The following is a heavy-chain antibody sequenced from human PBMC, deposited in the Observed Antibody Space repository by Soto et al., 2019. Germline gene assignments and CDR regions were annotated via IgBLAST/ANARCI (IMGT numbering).Heavy chain of an antibody. D-gene: IGHD6-6*01. Sequence: SETLSLTCSVYGASFSGSYWSWIRQSPGKGLEWIGEIHHSGSTHYNPSLKSRLTFSIDESQSQFYMMLTSVTAADTALYFCARGHSTSGYDSWGQGSLVTVS. CDR3: ARGHSTSGYDS. CDR1: GASFSGSY. CDR2: IHHSGST. J-gene: IGHJ4*02. V-gene: IGHV4-34*01.